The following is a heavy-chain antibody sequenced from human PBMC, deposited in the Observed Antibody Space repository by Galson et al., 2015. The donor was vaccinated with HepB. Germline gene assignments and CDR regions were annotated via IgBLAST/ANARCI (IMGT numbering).Heavy chain of an antibody. J-gene: IGHJ6*02. CDR2: ISNDGTEE. V-gene: IGHV3-30*18. Sequence: SLRLSCAASRFTFSSYAMHWVRQAPGKGLEWVAVISNDGTEEHYGDSVKGRFTISRDNSKNTLYLQMNTLRPGGTAVYYCAKVGEWCSRTRGYEVNNGMDVWGQGTTVIVSS. CDR1: RFTFSSYA. D-gene: IGHD2-2*01. CDR3: AKVGEWCSRTRGYEVNNGMDV.